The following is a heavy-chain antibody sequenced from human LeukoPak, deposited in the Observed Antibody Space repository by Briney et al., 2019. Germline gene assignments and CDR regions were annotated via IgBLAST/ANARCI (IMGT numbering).Heavy chain of an antibody. J-gene: IGHJ4*02. CDR3: ARHRDGYNSLDY. V-gene: IGHV4-59*01. CDR2: IYYSGST. Sequence: PSETLSLTCTVSGASISSYYWSWIRQPPGKGLEWIGYIYYSGSTNYNPSLKSRVTISVDTSKNQFSLKLSSVTAADTAVYYCARHRDGYNSLDYWGQGTLVTVSS. CDR1: GASISSYY. D-gene: IGHD5-24*01.